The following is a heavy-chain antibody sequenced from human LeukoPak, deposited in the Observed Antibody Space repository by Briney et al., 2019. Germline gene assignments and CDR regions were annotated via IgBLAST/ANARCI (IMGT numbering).Heavy chain of an antibody. Sequence: PGESLRLSCAASGFTFSNYAMSWVRQAPGKGLEWVSAISDSGGHTYYADSVKGRFTVSRDNSKNTLYLQMNSLRTEDTAVYYCAKNRGYPSFDYWGQGTLVTVSS. CDR3: AKNRGYPSFDY. V-gene: IGHV3-23*01. J-gene: IGHJ4*02. CDR1: GFTFSNYA. D-gene: IGHD3-10*01. CDR2: ISDSGGHT.